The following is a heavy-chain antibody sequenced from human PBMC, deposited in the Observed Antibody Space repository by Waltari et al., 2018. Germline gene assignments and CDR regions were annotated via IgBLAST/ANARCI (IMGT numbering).Heavy chain of an antibody. CDR2: INWSGYTS. V-gene: IGHV3-9*01. CDR3: VNGPSGSVVGYMDV. Sequence: EVQLVESGGGLVRPGKSLGLSCAASGFSFVAHAMHWVRQAPGQGLEWVSSINWSGYTSVYGDSVKGRFTISRDNAKKSVYLQMNSLRPEDTALYFCVNGPSGSVVGYMDVWGKGTMVTVSS. J-gene: IGHJ6*04. CDR1: GFSFVAHA. D-gene: IGHD1-26*01.